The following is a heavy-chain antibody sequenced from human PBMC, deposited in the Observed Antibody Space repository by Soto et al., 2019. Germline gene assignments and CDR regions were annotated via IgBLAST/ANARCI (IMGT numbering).Heavy chain of an antibody. D-gene: IGHD2-15*01. Sequence: QAQLVQSGAEVKKPGASVKVSCQAGGYTFADYGISWVRQAPGQGLEWVGWIGPYNGNTNYAQNLQDRVTKTTDTTTNTAYMELRSLISDDTALYYCARCYCTVGSCYTCWHFDLWGRGTLRTVSS. V-gene: IGHV1-18*01. CDR1: GYTFADYG. J-gene: IGHJ2*01. CDR2: IGPYNGNT. CDR3: ARCYCTVGSCYTCWHFDL.